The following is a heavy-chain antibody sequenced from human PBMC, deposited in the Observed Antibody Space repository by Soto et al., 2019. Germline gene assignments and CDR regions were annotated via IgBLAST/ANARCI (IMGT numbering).Heavy chain of an antibody. Sequence: QVQLVQSGAEVKKPGASVKVSCRASGYTFTNFGVTWVRRAPGQGLEWMGWLSAYTDTTNYAQKFQGRVTKTIDTSTSTAYMDLRSLTSDDTAVYYCARVIPGVEAWFDPWGQGTLVTVSS. V-gene: IGHV1-18*01. CDR2: LSAYTDTT. J-gene: IGHJ5*02. D-gene: IGHD2-2*01. CDR3: ARVIPGVEAWFDP. CDR1: GYTFTNFG.